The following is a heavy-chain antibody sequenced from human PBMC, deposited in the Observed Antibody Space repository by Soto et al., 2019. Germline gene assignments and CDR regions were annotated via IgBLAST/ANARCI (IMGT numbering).Heavy chain of an antibody. V-gene: IGHV5-10-1*01. Sequence: XESLKISCTGSGYSFTSYWISWVRQMPGKGLEWMGRIDPSDSYTNYSPSFQGHVTISADESISTAYLQWSSLKASDTAMYYCARLSSSFPYYYYGMDVWGQGTTVTVSS. J-gene: IGHJ6*02. CDR2: IDPSDSYT. CDR3: ARLSSSFPYYYYGMDV. D-gene: IGHD6-6*01. CDR1: GYSFTSYW.